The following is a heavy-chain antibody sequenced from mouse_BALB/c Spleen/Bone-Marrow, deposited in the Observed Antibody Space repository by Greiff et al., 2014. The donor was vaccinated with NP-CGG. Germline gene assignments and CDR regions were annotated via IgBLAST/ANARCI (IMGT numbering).Heavy chain of an antibody. CDR3: ARHESYGNYLYFDV. CDR2: FYPGSGSI. CDR1: GYTFTEYI. J-gene: IGHJ1*01. V-gene: IGHV1-62-2*01. D-gene: IGHD2-10*02. Sequence: VQLQQSGAGLVKPGASVKLSRKASGYTFTEYIIHWVKQRSGQGLEWIGWFYPGSGSIKYNEKFKDKATLTADKSSSTVYMELSRLTSEDAAVYFCARHESYGNYLYFDVWGAGTTVTVSS.